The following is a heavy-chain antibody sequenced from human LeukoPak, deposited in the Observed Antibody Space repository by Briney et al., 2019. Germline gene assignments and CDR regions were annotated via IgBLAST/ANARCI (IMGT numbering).Heavy chain of an antibody. Sequence: GGSLRLSCAASGFTFSSYAMHWVRQAPGKGLEWVAVISYDGSNKYYADSVKGRFTISRDNTKNSLYLQMNSLRAEDTAVYYCATPLDYYDTSGYHEGGDWGQGTLVTVSS. D-gene: IGHD3-22*01. J-gene: IGHJ4*02. CDR1: GFTFSSYA. CDR2: ISYDGSNK. V-gene: IGHV3-30*04. CDR3: ATPLDYYDTSGYHEGGD.